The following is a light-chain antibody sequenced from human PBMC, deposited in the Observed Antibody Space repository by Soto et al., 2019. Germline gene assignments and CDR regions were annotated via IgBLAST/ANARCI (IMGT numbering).Light chain of an antibody. CDR2: RAS. J-gene: IGKJ4*01. CDR3: QDYDGTPLT. Sequence: VLTQSPGTLSLSPGERGTLSCRASQTINSVHLAWYQQKPGQTPRLLIFRASSRATGTTDRFSGSGSGTDFTLTISRLEPEDFAVYYCQDYDGTPLTFGGGTKVEIK. V-gene: IGKV3-20*01. CDR1: QTINSVH.